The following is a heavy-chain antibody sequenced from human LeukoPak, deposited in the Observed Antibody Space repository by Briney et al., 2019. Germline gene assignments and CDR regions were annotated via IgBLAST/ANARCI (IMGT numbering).Heavy chain of an antibody. CDR3: TRHLDGIAAYDY. CDR1: GFTFSGCA. J-gene: IGHJ4*02. Sequence: PGGSLRLSCAASGFTFSGCAVHWVRQAPGKGLEWVGRIGSKAFDYATAYAASVEGRFTISRDDSKHTAFLQMNSLKPEDTAVYYCTRHLDGIAAYDYWGQGSLVTVPS. CDR2: IGSKAFDYAT. V-gene: IGHV3-73*01. D-gene: IGHD6-13*01.